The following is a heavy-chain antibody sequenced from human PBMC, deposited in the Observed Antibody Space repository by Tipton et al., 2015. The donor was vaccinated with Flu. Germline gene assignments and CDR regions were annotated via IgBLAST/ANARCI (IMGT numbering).Heavy chain of an antibody. D-gene: IGHD3-10*01. CDR1: GGSFSSGSYY. V-gene: IGHV4-61*02. Sequence: TLSLTCSVSGGSFSSGSYYWTWIRQSAGNGLEWIGRIYTTGSTNYNPSLKSRVTLSVDTTENQFSLKLSSVTAADTAVYYCARSPSYSGSGNYPYYFDFWCQGTLVTVSS. J-gene: IGHJ4*02. CDR2: IYTTGST. CDR3: ARSPSYSGSGNYPYYFDF.